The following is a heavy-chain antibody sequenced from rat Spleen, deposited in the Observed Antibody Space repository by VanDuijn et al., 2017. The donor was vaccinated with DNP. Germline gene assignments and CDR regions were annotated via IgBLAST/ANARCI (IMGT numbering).Heavy chain of an antibody. J-gene: IGHJ3*01. Sequence: EVQLVESGGDPVQPGRSLTLSCVVSGFTFNKDWMTWVRQVPGKGLEWVASITTGGEITYYPDSVKGRFTVSRDHATNTLYLRLNSLRSEDTATYYCASGFGWFAYWGQGTLVTVSS. V-gene: IGHV5-31*01. CDR3: ASGFGWFAY. CDR1: GFTFNKDW. D-gene: IGHD4-1*01. CDR2: ITTGGEIT.